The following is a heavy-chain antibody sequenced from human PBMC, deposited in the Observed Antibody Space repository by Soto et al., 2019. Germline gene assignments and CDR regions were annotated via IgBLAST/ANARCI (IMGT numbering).Heavy chain of an antibody. CDR3: ARCGSGTQLAGFYYFDY. Sequence: PGGSLRLSCAASGFTFSSYAMHWVRQAPGKGLEWVAVISYDGSNKYYADSVKGRFTISRDNSKNTLYLQMNSLRAEDTAVYYCARCGSGTQLAGFYYFDYWGQRTLVTVS. CDR2: ISYDGSNK. D-gene: IGHD3-10*01. V-gene: IGHV3-30-3*01. J-gene: IGHJ4*02. CDR1: GFTFSSYA.